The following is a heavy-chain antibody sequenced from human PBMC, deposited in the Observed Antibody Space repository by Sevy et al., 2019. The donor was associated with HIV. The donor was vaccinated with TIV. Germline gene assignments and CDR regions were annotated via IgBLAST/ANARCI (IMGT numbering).Heavy chain of an antibody. Sequence: GGSLRLTCAASGFTFSSYAMHWVRLAPGKGLEWVAVLSYDGSNKDYADSVKGRFTISRDNSKNTLYLQMNSLAAEDTAVYYCAREQGYCSGGTCYRPSYYYYGMDVWAQGTTVTVSS. D-gene: IGHD2-15*01. CDR1: GFTFSSYA. J-gene: IGHJ6*02. V-gene: IGHV3-30-3*01. CDR3: AREQGYCSGGTCYRPSYYYYGMDV. CDR2: LSYDGSNK.